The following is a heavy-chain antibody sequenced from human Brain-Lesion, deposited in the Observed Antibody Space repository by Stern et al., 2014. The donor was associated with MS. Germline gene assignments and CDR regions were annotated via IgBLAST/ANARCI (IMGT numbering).Heavy chain of an antibody. Sequence: DQLVESGAEVKKPGASVKVSCKASGYTFTDYYVHWVRQAPGQGLEWMGWINPNSGGTNYALKFQDWVTLTRDTSISTAYMELSRLRSDDTAVYYCARGSRGVITMFYWGQGTLVTVSS. D-gene: IGHD3-10*01. CDR1: GYTFTDYY. CDR3: ARGSRGVITMFY. CDR2: INPNSGGT. J-gene: IGHJ4*02. V-gene: IGHV1-2*04.